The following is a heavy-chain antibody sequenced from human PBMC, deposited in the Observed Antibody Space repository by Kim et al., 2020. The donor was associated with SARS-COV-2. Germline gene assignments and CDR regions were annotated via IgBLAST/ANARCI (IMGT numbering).Heavy chain of an antibody. Sequence: GGSLRLSCAASGFTFETKPMSWVRQSPGKGLEWVSVIIGSGHIAYYADSVKGRFTISRDNSKNTLYLQLNSLRAEDTALYYCATADFWSGYFDDYWGQGT. CDR3: ATADFWSGYFDDY. CDR1: GFTFETKP. V-gene: IGHV3-23*01. J-gene: IGHJ4*02. CDR2: IIGSGHIA. D-gene: IGHD3-3*01.